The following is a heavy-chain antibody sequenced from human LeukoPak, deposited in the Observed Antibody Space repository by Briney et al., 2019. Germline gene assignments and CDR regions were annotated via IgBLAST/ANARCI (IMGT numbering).Heavy chain of an antibody. D-gene: IGHD4-17*01. CDR3: ARASTTVPNLLDY. V-gene: IGHV3-74*01. Sequence: PGGSLRLSCAASGASGFTFSSYWMHWVRQAPGKGLVWVSRIKGDGSDTLYADSVKGRFTISRDNSKNTLYLQTSSLGVDDTAVYYCARASTTVPNLLDYWGQGALVSVSS. CDR1: GFTFSSYW. J-gene: IGHJ4*02. CDR2: IKGDGSDT.